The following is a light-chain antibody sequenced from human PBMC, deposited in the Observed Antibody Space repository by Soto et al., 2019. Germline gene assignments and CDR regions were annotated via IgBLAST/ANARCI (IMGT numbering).Light chain of an antibody. CDR2: DVS. V-gene: IGLV2-14*03. CDR3: SSFTRSRTLV. J-gene: IGLJ2*01. Sequence: QSALTQAASVSGSPGQSITISCTGTSSDVGAYNFVSWYQQHPGKAPKLIIYDVSKRPSGVSDRFSGSKSGNTASLTISGLQAEDEADYYCSSFTRSRTLVFGGGTKLTV. CDR1: SSDVGAYNF.